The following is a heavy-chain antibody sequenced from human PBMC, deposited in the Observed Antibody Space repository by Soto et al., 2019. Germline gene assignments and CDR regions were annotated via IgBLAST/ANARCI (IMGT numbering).Heavy chain of an antibody. CDR3: ARHHGSPGSYFGLDV. J-gene: IGHJ6*02. Sequence: EVQLVQSGAEGKKPGESLKISCKGSGYSFTSYWINWVRQMPGKGLEWMGIIYPGDSDTRYSPSFQGQVTISADKSIDTACLQWRSLKASDTAVYYCARHHGSPGSYFGLDVWGQGTTVTVSS. V-gene: IGHV5-51*01. CDR2: IYPGDSDT. D-gene: IGHD6-13*01. CDR1: GYSFTSYW.